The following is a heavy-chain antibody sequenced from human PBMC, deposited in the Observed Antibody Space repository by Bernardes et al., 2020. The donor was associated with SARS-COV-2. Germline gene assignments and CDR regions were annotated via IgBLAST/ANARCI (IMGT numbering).Heavy chain of an antibody. CDR2: IYSGGTT. Sequence: GGSLRLSCAASGFTISRDYMNWVRQAPGKGLEWISVIYSGGTTFYADSVMGRFTISRDSSKNTLYLQMDRLRTEDTAVYYCARDRRHCSGNFCLVKDYY. V-gene: IGHV3-53*01. CDR1: GFTISRDY. D-gene: IGHD2-15*01. J-gene: IGHJ6*01. CDR3: ARDRRHCSGNFCLVKDYY.